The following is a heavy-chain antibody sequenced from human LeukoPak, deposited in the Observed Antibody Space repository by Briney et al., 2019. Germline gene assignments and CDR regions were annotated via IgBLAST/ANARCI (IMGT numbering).Heavy chain of an antibody. CDR3: ATDSYDYT. CDR2: ISGSGGST. Sequence: GGSLRLSCAASGFTFSNYAMSWVRQAPGKGLEWVSGISGSGGSTYYADSVKGRFTISRDNSKNTLYLQLNSLQTADTAVYYCATDSYDYTWGQGTLVTVSS. D-gene: IGHD4-11*01. J-gene: IGHJ5*02. V-gene: IGHV3-23*01. CDR1: GFTFSNYA.